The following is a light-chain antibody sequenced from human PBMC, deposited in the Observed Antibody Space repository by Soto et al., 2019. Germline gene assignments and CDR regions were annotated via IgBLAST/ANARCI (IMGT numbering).Light chain of an antibody. CDR2: GAS. CDR1: QSVSSSY. V-gene: IGKV3-20*01. CDR3: QQYGSSPPYT. J-gene: IGKJ2*01. Sequence: EIVLTQSPATLSLSPGERATLSCRASQSVSSSYFASYQQKPGQAPRLLIYGASSRATGIPDRFSGSGSGADFSLTISSLEPEDVAVYYCQQYGSSPPYTFGQGTKLEIK.